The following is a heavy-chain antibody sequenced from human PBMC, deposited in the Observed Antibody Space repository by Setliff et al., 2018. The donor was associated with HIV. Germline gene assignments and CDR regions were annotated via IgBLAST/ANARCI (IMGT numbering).Heavy chain of an antibody. V-gene: IGHV1-69*13. D-gene: IGHD2-2*03. CDR3: ARDPYGYCTTTTCYVPGY. Sequence: GASVKVSCKASGGTFSSSAISWVRQAPGQGLEWMGGISPIFDTANYAQKFQGRVTITADESTSTAYMELSSLRSEDTAIYYCARDPYGYCTTTTCYVPGYWGKGTLVTVSS. CDR1: GGTFSSSA. J-gene: IGHJ4*02. CDR2: ISPIFDTA.